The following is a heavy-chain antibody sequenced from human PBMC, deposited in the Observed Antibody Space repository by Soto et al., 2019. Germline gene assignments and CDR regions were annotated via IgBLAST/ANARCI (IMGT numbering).Heavy chain of an antibody. CDR1: GGSTSSYY. J-gene: IGHJ6*03. Sequence: PSETLSLTCTVSGGSTSSYYWSWIRQPPGKGLEWIGYIYYSGSTNYNPSLKSRVTISVDTSKNQFSLKLSSVTAADTAVYYCARTLDYGHMDVWGKGTTVTVSS. CDR3: ARTLDYGHMDV. CDR2: IYYSGST. V-gene: IGHV4-59*01. D-gene: IGHD3-16*01.